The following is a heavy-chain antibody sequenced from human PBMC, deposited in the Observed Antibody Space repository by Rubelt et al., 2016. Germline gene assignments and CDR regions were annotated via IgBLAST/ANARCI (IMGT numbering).Heavy chain of an antibody. CDR3: ARGIDEYSSSVFDY. J-gene: IGHJ4*02. CDR2: IYHSGST. D-gene: IGHD6-6*01. CDR1: GGSISSSNW. Sequence: CAVSGGSISSSNWWSWVRQPPGKGLEWIGEIYHSGSTNYNPSLKSRVTISVNKSKNQFSLKLSSVTAADTAVYYCARGIDEYSSSVFDYWGQGTLVTVSS. V-gene: IGHV4-4*02.